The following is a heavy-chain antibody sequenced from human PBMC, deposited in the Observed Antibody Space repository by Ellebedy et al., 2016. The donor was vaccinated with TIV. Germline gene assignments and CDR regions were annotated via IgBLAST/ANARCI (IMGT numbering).Heavy chain of an antibody. CDR2: INHSGST. V-gene: IGHV4-34*01. Sequence: SETLSLXXAVYGGSFSGYYWSWIRQPPGKGLEWIGEINHSGSTNYNPSLKSRVTISVDTSKNQFSLKLSSVTAADTAVYYCAREYSSSWYTTGAVFDYWGQGTLVTVSS. J-gene: IGHJ4*02. D-gene: IGHD6-13*01. CDR3: AREYSSSWYTTGAVFDY. CDR1: GGSFSGYY.